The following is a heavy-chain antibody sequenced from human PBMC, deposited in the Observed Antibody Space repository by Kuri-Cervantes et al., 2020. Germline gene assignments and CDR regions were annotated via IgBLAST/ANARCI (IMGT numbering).Heavy chain of an antibody. V-gene: IGHV3-30-3*01. D-gene: IGHD6-19*01. Sequence: GGSLRLSCAASGFTFSSYAMHWVRQAPGKGLEWVAVISYDGSNKYYADSVKGRFTISRDNSKNTLYLQMNSLRAEDTAVYYCAISEGHAGSGFPLLSYWGQGTLVTVSS. CDR1: GFTFSSYA. CDR2: ISYDGSNK. CDR3: AISEGHAGSGFPLLSY. J-gene: IGHJ4*02.